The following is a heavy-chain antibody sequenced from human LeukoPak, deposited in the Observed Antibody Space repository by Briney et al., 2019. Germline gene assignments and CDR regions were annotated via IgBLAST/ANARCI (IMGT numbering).Heavy chain of an antibody. J-gene: IGHJ6*02. CDR2: IYSGGST. Sequence: GGSLRLSCAASGFTVRSNYMTWVRQAPGKGLEWVSVIYSGGSTYYADSVKGRFTISRDDSKNTLYLQMNSLRAEDTAVYYCARKNNVGATGYYYYGMDVWGQGTTVTVSS. CDR1: GFTVRSNY. V-gene: IGHV3-66*01. CDR3: ARKNNVGATGYYYYGMDV. D-gene: IGHD1-26*01.